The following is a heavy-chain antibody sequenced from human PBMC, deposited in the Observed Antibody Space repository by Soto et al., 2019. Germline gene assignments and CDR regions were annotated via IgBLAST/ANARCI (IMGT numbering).Heavy chain of an antibody. CDR2: IWYDGSNK. J-gene: IGHJ1*01. Sequence: VQLVESGGGVVQPGRSLRLSCAASGFTFSSYGMHWVRQAPGKGLEWVAVIWYDGSNKYYADSVKGRFTISRDNSKNTLYLQMNSLRAEDTAVYYCARDSVVVAAGFFQHWGQGTLVTVSS. CDR1: GFTFSSYG. D-gene: IGHD2-15*01. CDR3: ARDSVVVAAGFFQH. V-gene: IGHV3-33*01.